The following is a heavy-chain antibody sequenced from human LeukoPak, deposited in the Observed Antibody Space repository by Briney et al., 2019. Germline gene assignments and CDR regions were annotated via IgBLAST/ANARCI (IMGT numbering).Heavy chain of an antibody. Sequence: ASVKVSCKASGYTFTSYGISWVRQAPGQGLEWMGWISAYNGNTNYTQKLQGRVTMTTDTSTSTAYMELRSLRSDDTAVYYCARVTGTTYSSSWYGGYYYYYMDVWGKGTTVTISS. D-gene: IGHD6-13*01. CDR2: ISAYNGNT. CDR3: ARVTGTTYSSSWYGGYYYYYMDV. CDR1: GYTFTSYG. J-gene: IGHJ6*03. V-gene: IGHV1-18*01.